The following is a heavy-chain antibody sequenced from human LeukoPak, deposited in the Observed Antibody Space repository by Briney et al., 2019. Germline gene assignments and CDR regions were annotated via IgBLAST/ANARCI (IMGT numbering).Heavy chain of an antibody. CDR1: GGSFSGYY. V-gene: IGHV4-34*01. J-gene: IGHJ6*03. Sequence: PSETLSLTCAVYGGSFSGYYWSWIRQPPGKGLEWIGEINHSGSTNYNPSLKSRVTISVDTSKNQFSLKLSSVTAADTAVYYCARIIPCYYYYYMDVWGKGTTVTISS. CDR3: ARIIPCYYYYYMDV. D-gene: IGHD2-21*01. CDR2: INHSGST.